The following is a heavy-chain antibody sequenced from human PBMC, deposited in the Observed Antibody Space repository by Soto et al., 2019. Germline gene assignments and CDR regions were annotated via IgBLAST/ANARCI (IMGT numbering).Heavy chain of an antibody. D-gene: IGHD2-21*01. V-gene: IGHV3-11*05. J-gene: IGHJ5*02. CDR3: ARDILPLSNWFDP. CDR1: GFTFSDYY. CDR2: ISSSSSYT. Sequence: QVQLVESGGGLVKPGVSLRLSCAASGFTFSDYYMSWIRQAPGKGLEWVSYISSSSSYTNYADSVKGRFTISRDNAKNSLYLQMNSLRAEDTAVYYCARDILPLSNWFDPWGQGTLVTVSS.